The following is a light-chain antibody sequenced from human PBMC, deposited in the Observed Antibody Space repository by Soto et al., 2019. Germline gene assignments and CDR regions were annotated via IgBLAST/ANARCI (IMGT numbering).Light chain of an antibody. Sequence: DIQMTQSPSSLSASVGDRVTITCRESQSISSYLNWYQQKPGKAPKLLIYAASSLQSGVPSRFSGSGSGTDFTLTISSLQPEDFATYYCQHSDSTPHTFGQGTKLEIK. CDR1: QSISSY. J-gene: IGKJ2*01. V-gene: IGKV1-39*01. CDR3: QHSDSTPHT. CDR2: AAS.